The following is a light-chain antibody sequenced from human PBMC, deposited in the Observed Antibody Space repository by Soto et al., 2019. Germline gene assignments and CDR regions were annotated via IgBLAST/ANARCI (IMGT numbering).Light chain of an antibody. J-gene: IGLJ6*01. Sequence: QSALTQPPSASGSPGQSVTISCTGTRSDVGAYNYVSWYRQHPGKAPKVLLYDVSKRPSGVPDRFSGSKSGNTASLTVSGLQAEDEADYYCSSYTGNVTNVFGTGTQLTVL. V-gene: IGLV2-8*01. CDR3: SSYTGNVTNV. CDR2: DVS. CDR1: RSDVGAYNY.